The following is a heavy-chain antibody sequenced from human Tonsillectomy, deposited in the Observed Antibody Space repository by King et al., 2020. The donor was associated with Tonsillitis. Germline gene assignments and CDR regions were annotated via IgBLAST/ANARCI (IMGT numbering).Heavy chain of an antibody. CDR1: GFTFSSYS. J-gene: IGHJ4*02. CDR3: ARGVSSGWNPDLSFDY. V-gene: IGHV3-21*01. CDR2: IKSTSSYI. D-gene: IGHD6-19*01. Sequence: VQLVESGGGLVKPGGSLRLSCAASGFTFSSYSMNWVHQAPGKGLEWVSSIKSTSSYIYYADSVKGRFIISRDNARNSLYLQMNSLRAEDTAVYYCARGVSSGWNPDLSFDYWGQGTLVTVSS.